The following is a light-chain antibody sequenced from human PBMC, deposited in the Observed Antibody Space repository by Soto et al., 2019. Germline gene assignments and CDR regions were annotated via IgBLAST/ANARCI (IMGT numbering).Light chain of an antibody. J-gene: IGKJ4*01. CDR3: EYYGTSIN. CDR2: GTS. Sequence: EIVLTQSPGTLSLSPGERVTLSCRASQSISNNHLAWYQQKPGQAPRLLIHGTSNRATGIPDRFSGSGSGTEFTLTFSRLETEDFAVYYCEYYGTSINFGGGTKVDI. V-gene: IGKV3-20*01. CDR1: QSISNNH.